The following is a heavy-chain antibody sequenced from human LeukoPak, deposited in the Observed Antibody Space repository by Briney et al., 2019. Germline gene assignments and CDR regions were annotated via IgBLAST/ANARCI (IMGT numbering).Heavy chain of an antibody. CDR2: ISSSGSYT. J-gene: IGHJ1*01. CDR3: ARMGANIPTQYFQH. Sequence: TGGSLRLSCAASGFTFSDYYMSWIRQAPGKGLEWVSYISSSGSYTNYTDSVKGRFTISRDNAKSLLYLQMNNLRAEDTAVYYCARMGANIPTQYFQHWGQGTLVTVSS. CDR1: GFTFSDYY. V-gene: IGHV3-11*03. D-gene: IGHD1-26*01.